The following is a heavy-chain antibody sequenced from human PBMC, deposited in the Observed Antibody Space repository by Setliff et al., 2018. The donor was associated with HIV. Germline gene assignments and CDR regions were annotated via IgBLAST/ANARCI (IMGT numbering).Heavy chain of an antibody. D-gene: IGHD6-6*01. J-gene: IGHJ4*02. Sequence: ASVKVSCKASGYTFTSYGISWLRQAPGQRLEWMGWINAGNGNTEYSQKFQGRVTITRDTSASTAYMELSSLRSGDTAVYYCAEGRSSSYLDYWGQGTLVTVSS. CDR1: GYTFTSYG. CDR2: INAGNGNT. V-gene: IGHV1-3*01. CDR3: AEGRSSSYLDY.